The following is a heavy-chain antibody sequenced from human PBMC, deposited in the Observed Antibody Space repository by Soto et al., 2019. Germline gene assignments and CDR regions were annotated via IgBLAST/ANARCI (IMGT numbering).Heavy chain of an antibody. CDR1: GGSISSSSYY. J-gene: IGHJ4*02. V-gene: IGHV4-39*01. Sequence: QLQLQESGPGLVKPSETLSLTCTVSGGSISSSSYYWGWIRQPPGKGLEWIGSIYYSGSTYYNPPLNSRDXXPXAXXKHQCSLTLSSVTAADSAVYYCARHPSSGSRPFDYWGQGTLVTVSS. CDR3: ARHPSSGSRPFDY. D-gene: IGHD6-25*01. CDR2: IYYSGST.